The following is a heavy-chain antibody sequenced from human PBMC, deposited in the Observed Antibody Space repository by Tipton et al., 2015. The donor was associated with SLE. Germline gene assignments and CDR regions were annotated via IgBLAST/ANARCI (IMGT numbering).Heavy chain of an antibody. CDR3: AREPYYYDSSGYYVSWFDP. J-gene: IGHJ5*02. CDR1: GGSISSGSYY. Sequence: TLSLTCTVSGGSISSGSYYWSWIRQPAGKGLEGIGHIYTSGSTNYNPSLKSRVTISVDTSKNQFSLKLSSVTAADTAVYYCAREPYYYDSSGYYVSWFDPWGQGTLVTVSS. CDR2: IYTSGST. V-gene: IGHV4-61*09. D-gene: IGHD3-22*01.